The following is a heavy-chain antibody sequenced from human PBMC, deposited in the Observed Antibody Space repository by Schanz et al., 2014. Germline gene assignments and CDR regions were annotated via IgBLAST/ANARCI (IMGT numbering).Heavy chain of an antibody. J-gene: IGHJ6*02. V-gene: IGHV3-30*18. CDR3: AKDDTQVNGMDV. Sequence: QAQLVESGGGVVQPGRSLRLSCAASGFTFNNYGMHWVRQAPGKGLEWVALIYYDGSDKYYADSVKGRFTISRDNSKNTLHLQMNSLRVEDTAVYYCAKDDTQVNGMDVWGQGTTVTVSS. CDR2: IYYDGSDK. CDR1: GFTFNNYG.